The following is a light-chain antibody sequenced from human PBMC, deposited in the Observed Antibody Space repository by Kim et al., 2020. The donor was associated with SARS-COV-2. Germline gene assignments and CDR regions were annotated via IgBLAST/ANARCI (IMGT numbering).Light chain of an antibody. Sequence: SYELTQPPSVSVSPGQTASITCSGEKVGDKYVSWYQQKPGQSPVVVIYQDSKRPSWIPARFSGSNSGNTATLTISGTQALVEADYYCQAWDRTIVFGGG. CDR2: QDS. CDR3: QAWDRTIV. V-gene: IGLV3-1*01. CDR1: KVGDKY. J-gene: IGLJ2*01.